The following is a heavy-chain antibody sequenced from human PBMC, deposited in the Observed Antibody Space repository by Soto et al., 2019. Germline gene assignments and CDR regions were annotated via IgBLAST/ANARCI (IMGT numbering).Heavy chain of an antibody. J-gene: IGHJ4*02. D-gene: IGHD3-22*01. CDR1: GDSISTFY. CDR3: ARGRTVRNYADVSSDYFYVFDY. Sequence: KSSETLSLTCTVSGDSISTFYWGWMRQSPGKELEWIGYVYYTGSTNYNPSLKSRVTISVDRSKNQFSLKLTSANAADTAVYYCARGRTVRNYADVSSDYFYVFDYWGQGTQVTVPS. CDR2: VYYTGST. V-gene: IGHV4-59*01.